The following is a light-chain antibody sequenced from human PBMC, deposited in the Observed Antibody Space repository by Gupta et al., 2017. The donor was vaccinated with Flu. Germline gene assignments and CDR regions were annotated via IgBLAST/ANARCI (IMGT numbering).Light chain of an antibody. J-gene: IGKJ2*01. CDR3: HQYVTSLGT. V-gene: IGKV3D-20*01. CDR2: GTS. Sequence: ERVTLSCGASQSVNTDYIAWYQQKPGLAPRLLIHGTSIRASGIPDRFTGSGSGTLFSLSISRLEPEDFAVYFCHQYVTSLGTFGQGTKLEVK. CDR1: QSVNTDY.